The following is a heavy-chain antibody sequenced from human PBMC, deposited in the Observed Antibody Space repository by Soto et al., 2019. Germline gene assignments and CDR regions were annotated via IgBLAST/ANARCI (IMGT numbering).Heavy chain of an antibody. V-gene: IGHV4-31*03. D-gene: IGHD6-13*01. CDR2: IYYSGST. CDR1: GGSISSGGYY. CDR3: ARVRKERHSFHGVSRPGSWFPDY. J-gene: IGHJ4*02. Sequence: SETLSLTCTVSGGSISSGGYYWSWIRQHQGKGLEWIGYIYYSGSTYYNPSLKSRVTISVDTSKNQFSLKLSSVTAADTAVYYCARVRKERHSFHGVSRPGSWFPDYWGQGTLVTVSS.